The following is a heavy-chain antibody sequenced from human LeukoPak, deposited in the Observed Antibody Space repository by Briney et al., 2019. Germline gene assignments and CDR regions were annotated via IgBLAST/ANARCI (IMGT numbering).Heavy chain of an antibody. D-gene: IGHD3-16*01. Sequence: QPGGSLRLSXAASGFTFSSYAMNWVRQAPGKEMEWISNIRSESSGTTYADSVKGRFTISRDNAENSLYLQINSLRADDTAVYYCVRDLNWAFDYWGQGALVTVSS. J-gene: IGHJ4*02. CDR1: GFTFSSYA. V-gene: IGHV3-48*01. CDR3: VRDLNWAFDY. CDR2: IRSESSGT.